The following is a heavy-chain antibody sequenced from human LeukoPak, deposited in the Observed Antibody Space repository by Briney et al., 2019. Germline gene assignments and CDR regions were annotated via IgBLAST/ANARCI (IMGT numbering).Heavy chain of an antibody. CDR1: GGSISSGSYY. J-gene: IGHJ4*02. V-gene: IGHV4-61*02. Sequence: SQTLSLTCTVSGGSISSGSYYWSWIRQPAGKGLEWIGRIYTSGSTNYNPSLKSRVTISVDTSKNHFSLRLSSVTAADTAVYYCARKSTSWYAPFDSWGQGTLVTVSS. D-gene: IGHD2-2*01. CDR3: ARKSTSWYAPFDS. CDR2: IYTSGST.